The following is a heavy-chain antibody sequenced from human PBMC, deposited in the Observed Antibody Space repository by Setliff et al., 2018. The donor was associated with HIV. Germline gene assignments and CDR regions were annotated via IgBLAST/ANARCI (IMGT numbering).Heavy chain of an antibody. CDR2: IYSSGDS. V-gene: IGHV4-39*01. CDR1: GDSISSGSYY. D-gene: IGHD7-27*01. CDR3: ARQGRPGDFDS. J-gene: IGHJ4*02. Sequence: PSETLSLTCSVSGDSISSGSYYWGWIRQPPGKGLEWIGTIYSSGDSFYDPSLKSRVTTSIDSSKKQFSLKLRAVTAADSAVYYCARQGRPGDFDSWGQGTLVTVSS.